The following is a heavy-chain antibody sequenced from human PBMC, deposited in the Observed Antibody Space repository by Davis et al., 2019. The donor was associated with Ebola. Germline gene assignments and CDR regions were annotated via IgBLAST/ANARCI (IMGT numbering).Heavy chain of an antibody. D-gene: IGHD6-6*01. J-gene: IGHJ4*02. V-gene: IGHV4-59*08. CDR2: IYYSGST. Sequence: MPSETLSLTCTVSGGSISSYYWSWIRQPPGKGLEWIGYIYYSGSTNYNPSLKSRVTISVDTSKNQFSLKLSSVTAADTAMYYCARSSYSSSSLLDSWGQGTLVTVSS. CDR3: ARSSYSSSSLLDS. CDR1: GGSISSYY.